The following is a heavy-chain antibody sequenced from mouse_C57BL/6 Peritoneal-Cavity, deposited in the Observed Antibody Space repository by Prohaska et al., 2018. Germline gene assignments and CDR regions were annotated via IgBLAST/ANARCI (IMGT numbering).Heavy chain of an antibody. CDR2: INPNNGGT. D-gene: IGHD5-1*01. Sequence: EVQLQQSGPELVKPGASVKISCKASGYTFTDYYMNWVKQSHGKSLEWIGDINPNNGGTSYNQKFKGKATLTVDKSSSTAYMELRSLTSEDSAVYYCAREYPDYWGQGTTLTVSS. V-gene: IGHV1-26*01. CDR3: AREYPDY. J-gene: IGHJ2*01. CDR1: GYTFTDYY.